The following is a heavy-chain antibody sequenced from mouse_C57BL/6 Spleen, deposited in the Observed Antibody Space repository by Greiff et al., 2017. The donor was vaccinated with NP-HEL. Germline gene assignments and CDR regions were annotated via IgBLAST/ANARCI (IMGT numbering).Heavy chain of an antibody. J-gene: IGHJ4*01. D-gene: IGHD2-5*01. Sequence: QVQLQQPGAELVKPGASVKMSCKASGYTFTSYWITWVKQRPGQGLEWIGDIYPGSGSTNYNEKFKSKATLTVDTSSSTAYMQLSSLTSEDSAVYYCATNSNPHYYPMDYWGQGTSVTVSS. V-gene: IGHV1-55*01. CDR1: GYTFTSYW. CDR2: IYPGSGST. CDR3: ATNSNPHYYPMDY.